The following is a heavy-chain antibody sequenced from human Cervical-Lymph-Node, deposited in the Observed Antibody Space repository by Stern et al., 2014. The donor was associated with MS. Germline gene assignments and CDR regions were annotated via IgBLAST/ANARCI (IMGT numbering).Heavy chain of an antibody. D-gene: IGHD5-24*01. CDR3: ARVIGDGYDSLDD. Sequence: VQLVESGAEVRKPGSSVKVSCKVSGGTLSSYTIVWVRQAPGQGLQWMGGIIAIIGTTDYSQKFHDRVTITADESTNTVNMEVTSLTSEDTAVYYCARVIGDGYDSLDDWGQGTLVTVSS. J-gene: IGHJ4*02. V-gene: IGHV1-69*01. CDR2: IIAIIGTT. CDR1: GGTLSSYT.